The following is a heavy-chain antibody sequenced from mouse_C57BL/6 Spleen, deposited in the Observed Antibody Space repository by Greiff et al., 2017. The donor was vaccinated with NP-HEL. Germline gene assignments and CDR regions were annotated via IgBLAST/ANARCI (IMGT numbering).Heavy chain of an antibody. V-gene: IGHV1-84*01. D-gene: IGHD2-2*01. CDR1: GYTFTDYY. CDR2: IYPGSGNT. Sequence: LVESGPELVKPGASVKISCKASGYTFTDYYINWVKQRPGQGLEWIGWIYPGSGNTKYNEKFKGKATLTVDTSSSTAYMQLSSLTSEDSAVYFCARSGEESGYDDVAWFAYWGQGTLVTVSA. J-gene: IGHJ3*01. CDR3: ARSGEESGYDDVAWFAY.